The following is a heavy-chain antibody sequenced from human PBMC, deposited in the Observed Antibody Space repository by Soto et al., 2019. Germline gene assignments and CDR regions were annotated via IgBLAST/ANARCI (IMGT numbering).Heavy chain of an antibody. CDR3: ARVLVLAWFDP. CDR1: GGTFSSYT. Sequence: QVQLVQSGAEVKKPGSSVKVSCKASGGTFSSYTISWVRQAPGQGLEWMGRIIPILGIANYAQKFQGRVRITADKATSTAYMELSSLRSEDTAVYYCARVLVLAWFDPWGQGTLVTVSS. V-gene: IGHV1-69*02. D-gene: IGHD2-8*02. CDR2: IIPILGIA. J-gene: IGHJ5*02.